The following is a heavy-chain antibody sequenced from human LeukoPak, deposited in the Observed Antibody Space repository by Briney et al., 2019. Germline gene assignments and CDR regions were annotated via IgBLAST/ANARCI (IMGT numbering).Heavy chain of an antibody. D-gene: IGHD5-12*01. CDR3: ARVRIVAAYSDY. Sequence: GGSLRLSCAASGFTFSTNWMSWVRQAPGKGLEWVANIKHDGGEKYYVDSVKGRFTISRDNAKNSLYLQMNSLRAEDTAVYYCARVRIVAAYSDYWGQGTLVTVSS. J-gene: IGHJ4*02. CDR1: GFTFSTNW. CDR2: IKHDGGEK. V-gene: IGHV3-7*03.